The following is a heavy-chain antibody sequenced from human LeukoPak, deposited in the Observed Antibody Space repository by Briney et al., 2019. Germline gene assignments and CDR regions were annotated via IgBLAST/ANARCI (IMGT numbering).Heavy chain of an antibody. CDR1: GFTFSDYY. CDR2: ISSSGSTI. V-gene: IGHV3-11*04. Sequence: GGSLRLSCAASGFTFSDYYMSWIRQAPGKGLEWVSYISSSGSTIYYADSVKGRFTISRDNAKNSLYLQMNSLRAEDTAVYYCAREIVRMVRGVKYFDYWGQGTLATVSS. D-gene: IGHD3-10*01. J-gene: IGHJ4*02. CDR3: AREIVRMVRGVKYFDY.